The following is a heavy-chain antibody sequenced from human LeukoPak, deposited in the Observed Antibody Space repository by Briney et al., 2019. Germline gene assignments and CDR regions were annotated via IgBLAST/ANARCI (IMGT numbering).Heavy chain of an antibody. CDR3: ARVRYYYDSSGFNWFDP. CDR2: IYTSGST. J-gene: IGHJ5*02. Sequence: SQTLSLTCTVSGGSISSGSYYWSWIRQPAGKGLEWIGRIYTSGSTNYNPSLKSRVTISVDTSKNQFSPKLSSVTAADTAVYYCARVRYYYDSSGFNWFDPWGQGTLVTVSS. CDR1: GGSISSGSYY. V-gene: IGHV4-61*02. D-gene: IGHD3-22*01.